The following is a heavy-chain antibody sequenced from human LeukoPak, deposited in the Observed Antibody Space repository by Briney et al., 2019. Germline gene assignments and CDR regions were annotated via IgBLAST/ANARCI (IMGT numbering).Heavy chain of an antibody. CDR3: ARDEGGQLVWDNWFDP. J-gene: IGHJ5*02. CDR2: VYPAGSQT. CDR1: SYSFTDYW. D-gene: IGHD6-13*01. V-gene: IGHV5-51*01. Sequence: GESLKISCKASSYSFTDYWIGWVRQMPGQGLEWMGIVYPAGSQTIYSPSFQGQVTISVDRSTRTAYLQWNTLKASDTAMYYCARDEGGQLVWDNWFDPWGQGTLVTVSS.